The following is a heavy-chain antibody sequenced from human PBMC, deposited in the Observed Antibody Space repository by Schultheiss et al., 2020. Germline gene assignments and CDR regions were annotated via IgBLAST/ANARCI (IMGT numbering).Heavy chain of an antibody. Sequence: SETLSLTCTVSGGSISSYYWSWIRQPPGKGLEWIGYIYYSGSTNYNPSLKSRVTISVDTSKNQFSLKLSSVTAADTAVYYCARAESDCSGGSCNRGGYYYYGMDVWGQGTTVTVSS. V-gene: IGHV4-59*01. CDR2: IYYSGST. CDR1: GGSISSYY. J-gene: IGHJ6*02. CDR3: ARAESDCSGGSCNRGGYYYYGMDV. D-gene: IGHD2-15*01.